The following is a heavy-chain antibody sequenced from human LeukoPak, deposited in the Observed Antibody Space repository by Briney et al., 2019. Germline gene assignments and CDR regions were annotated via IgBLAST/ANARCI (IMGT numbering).Heavy chain of an antibody. CDR3: ARDLSYSSSSGGAFDI. V-gene: IGHV3-21*01. J-gene: IGHJ3*02. Sequence: GGSLRLSCAASGFTFSSYSMNWVRQAPGKGLEWVSSISSSSSYIYYADSVKGRFTISRDNAKSSLYLQMNSLRAEDTAVYYCARDLSYSSSSGGAFDIWGQGTMVTVSS. CDR2: ISSSSSYI. D-gene: IGHD6-6*01. CDR1: GFTFSSYS.